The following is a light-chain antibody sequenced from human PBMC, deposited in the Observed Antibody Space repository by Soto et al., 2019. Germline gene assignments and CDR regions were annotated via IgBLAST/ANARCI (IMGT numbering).Light chain of an antibody. V-gene: IGKV3-20*01. CDR1: QSVSSSY. J-gene: IGKJ1*01. CDR3: QQYGSSGT. CDR2: GAS. Sequence: EIVLTQSPGTLSLSPGERATLSCRASQSVSSSYLALYQQKPGQAPRLLIYGASSRATGIPDRFSGSGSGTDFTLTISRLEPEDFAVYYCQQYGSSGTFGQGTKVDIK.